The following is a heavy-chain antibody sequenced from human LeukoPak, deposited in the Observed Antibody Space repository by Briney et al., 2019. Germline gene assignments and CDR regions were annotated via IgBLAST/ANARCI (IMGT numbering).Heavy chain of an antibody. D-gene: IGHD4-17*01. CDR3: ARGSGHDYGDTLDY. CDR1: GGSISSYY. V-gene: IGHV4-59*01. Sequence: SETLSLTCTVSGGSISSYYWSWIRQPPGKGLEWIGYIYYSGSTNYNPSLKSRVTISVDTSKNQFSLKLSSVTAADTAVYFCARGSGHDYGDTLDYWGQGTLVTVSS. CDR2: IYYSGST. J-gene: IGHJ4*02.